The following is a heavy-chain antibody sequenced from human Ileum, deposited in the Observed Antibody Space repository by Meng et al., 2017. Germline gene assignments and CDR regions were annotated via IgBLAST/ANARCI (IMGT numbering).Heavy chain of an antibody. Sequence: GESLKISCAASDFIVASDYMFWVRQAPGKGLEWVSVIYNGGSTFYTVSVKGRFTIYRDISKNTLYLQINSLRAEDTAVYYCASPLGYWGQGTLVTVSS. CDR2: IYNGGST. D-gene: IGHD3-10*01. V-gene: IGHV3-53*01. J-gene: IGHJ4*02. CDR1: DFIVASDY. CDR3: ASPLGY.